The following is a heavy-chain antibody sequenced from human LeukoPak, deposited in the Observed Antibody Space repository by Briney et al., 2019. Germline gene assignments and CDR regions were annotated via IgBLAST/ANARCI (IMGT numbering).Heavy chain of an antibody. D-gene: IGHD3-10*01. CDR3: ARHLNYYLDY. CDR2: IKPDGSDT. CDR1: GFTFTTHW. J-gene: IGHJ4*02. V-gene: IGHV3-74*01. Sequence: GGSLRLSCGASGFTFTTHWIHWVRHAPGKGLVWVSRIKPDGSDTNYADSVKGRFTISRDNAKNTVYLQMNSLRAEDTAVYYCARHLNYYLDYWGQGTLVTVSS.